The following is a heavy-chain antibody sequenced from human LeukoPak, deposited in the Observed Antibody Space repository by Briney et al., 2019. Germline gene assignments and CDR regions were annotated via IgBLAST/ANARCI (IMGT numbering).Heavy chain of an antibody. V-gene: IGHV1-2*02. D-gene: IGHD2-2*01. J-gene: IGHJ4*02. CDR2: INPNSGGT. Sequence: ASVKVSFKASGYTFTGYYMRWVRQAPGQGLEWMGWINPNSGGTNYAQKFQGRVTMTRDTSISTAYMELSRLRSDDTAVYYCARAQNRYCSSTSCPIDYWGQGTLVTVSS. CDR3: ARAQNRYCSSTSCPIDY. CDR1: GYTFTGYY.